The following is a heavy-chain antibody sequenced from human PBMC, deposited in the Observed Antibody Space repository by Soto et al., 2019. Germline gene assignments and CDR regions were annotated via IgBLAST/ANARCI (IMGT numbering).Heavy chain of an antibody. J-gene: IGHJ4*02. V-gene: IGHV3-33*01. Sequence: HPGGSLRLSCAAPGFTFSSYGMHWVRQARGRGLEWVAVIWYDGSNKYYADSVKGRFTISRDNSKNTLYLQMNSLRAEDTAVYYCARGRGNEYSGYDSSDYWGQGTLVTVSS. CDR2: IWYDGSNK. D-gene: IGHD5-12*01. CDR3: ARGRGNEYSGYDSSDY. CDR1: GFTFSSYG.